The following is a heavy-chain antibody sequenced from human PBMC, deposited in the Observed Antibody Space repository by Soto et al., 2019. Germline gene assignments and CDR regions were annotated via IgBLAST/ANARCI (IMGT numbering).Heavy chain of an antibody. D-gene: IGHD6-6*01. Sequence: ASVKVSCKASGYTFTSYGISWVRQAPGQGLEWMGWISAYNGNTNYAQKLQGRVTMTTDTSTSTAYMELRSLRSDDTAVYYCARGDMAARDYYYGMDVWGQGTTVTVSS. CDR3: ARGDMAARDYYYGMDV. CDR1: GYTFTSYG. J-gene: IGHJ6*02. V-gene: IGHV1-18*01. CDR2: ISAYNGNT.